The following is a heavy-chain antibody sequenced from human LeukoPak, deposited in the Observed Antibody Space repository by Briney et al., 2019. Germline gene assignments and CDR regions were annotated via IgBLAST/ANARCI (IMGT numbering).Heavy chain of an antibody. CDR1: GGSISSYY. CDR2: IYYSGST. D-gene: IGHD3-10*01. CDR3: GKEKLLFGWGSYYNYNYYGRDV. V-gene: IGHV4-59*01. Sequence: PSETLSLTCTVSGGSISSYYWSWIRQPPGKGLEWIGYIYYSGSTNYNPSLKSRVTISVDTSKNQFSPKLSSVTAADTAVYYCGKEKLLFGWGSYYNYNYYGRDVGAKGPRSPSP. J-gene: IGHJ6*02.